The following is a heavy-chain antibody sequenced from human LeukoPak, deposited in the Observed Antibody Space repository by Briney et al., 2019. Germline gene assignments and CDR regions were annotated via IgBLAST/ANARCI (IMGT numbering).Heavy chain of an antibody. CDR2: VYHSGNT. Sequence: PSETLSLTCTISNYSINTAHYWGWVRQTPGQGLEWIGNVYHSGNTYYNPSLQSRVTISMDTSKNQFSLRLSSVTAADTAVYFCARDYKNTWHSYSYMDVWAKGPRSPSP. V-gene: IGHV4-38-2*02. D-gene: IGHD2/OR15-2a*01. CDR1: NYSINTAHY. CDR3: ARDYKNTWHSYSYMDV. J-gene: IGHJ6*03.